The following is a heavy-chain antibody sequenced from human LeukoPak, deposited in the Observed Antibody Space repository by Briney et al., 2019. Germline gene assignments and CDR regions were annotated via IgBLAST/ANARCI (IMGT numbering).Heavy chain of an antibody. D-gene: IGHD6-19*01. V-gene: IGHV4-34*01. CDR1: GGSFSGYY. CDR2: INHSGST. CDR3: ARHYNSGWDPFDY. Sequence: SETLSLTCAVYGGSFSGYYWSWIRQPPGKGLEWIGEINHSGSTNYNPSLRSRVTISVDTSKNQFSLKLNSVTAADTAVYYCARHYNSGWDPFDYWGQGTQVTVSS. J-gene: IGHJ4*02.